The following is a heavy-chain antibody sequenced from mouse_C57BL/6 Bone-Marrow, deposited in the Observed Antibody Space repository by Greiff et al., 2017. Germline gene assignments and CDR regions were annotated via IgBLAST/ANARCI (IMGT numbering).Heavy chain of an antibody. CDR1: GYTFTSYW. J-gene: IGHJ4*01. V-gene: IGHV1-59*01. D-gene: IGHD2-1*01. Sequence: QVQLQQPGAELVRPGTSVKLSCKASGYTFTSYWMHWVKQRPGQGLEWIGVIDPYDSYTNYNQKFKGKATLTVDTSSSTAYMQLSSLTAEDSAVYYDGREGNGYAMDYWCQGTSGTVSS. CDR3: GREGNGYAMDY. CDR2: IDPYDSYT.